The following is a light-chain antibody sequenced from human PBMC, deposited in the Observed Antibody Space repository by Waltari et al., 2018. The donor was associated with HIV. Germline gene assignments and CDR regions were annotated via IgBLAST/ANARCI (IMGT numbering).Light chain of an antibody. CDR1: SSNVWAGYD. V-gene: IGLV1-40*01. J-gene: IGLJ2*01. CDR2: GNN. CDR3: QSYDSSLVI. Sequence: QSVLTQPPSVSGAPGQRVTISCTGSSSNVWAGYDVHWYQQLPGTTPKLLIYGNNNRPSGVPDRFSGSKSGTSASLAITGLQADDEADYYCQSYDSSLVIFGGGTKLTVL.